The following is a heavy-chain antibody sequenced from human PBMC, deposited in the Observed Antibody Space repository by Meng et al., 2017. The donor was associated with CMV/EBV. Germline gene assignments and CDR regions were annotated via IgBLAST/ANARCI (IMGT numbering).Heavy chain of an antibody. D-gene: IGHD6-13*01. J-gene: IGHJ4*02. CDR2: IYWDDDK. Sequence: QINLTGSCPTTVKPTQTLTLTCTFSGFSLSTSGVGVGWIRQPPGKALEWLALIYWDDDKRYSPSLKSRLTITKDTSKNQVVLTMTNMDPVDTATYYCARIAAAGRFDYWGQGTLVTVSS. CDR1: GFSLSTSGVG. CDR3: ARIAAAGRFDY. V-gene: IGHV2-5*02.